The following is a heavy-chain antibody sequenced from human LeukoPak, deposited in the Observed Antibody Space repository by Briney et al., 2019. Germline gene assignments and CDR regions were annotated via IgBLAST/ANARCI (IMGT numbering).Heavy chain of an antibody. J-gene: IGHJ4*02. CDR3: ARRKPHRGATDY. V-gene: IGHV3-21*01. CDR1: GFTFSSYS. CDR2: ISSSSSYI. D-gene: IGHD1-26*01. Sequence: GGSLRLSCAASGFTFSSYSMNWVRQAPGKGLEWVSSISSSSSYIYYADSVKGRFTISRDNAKNSLYLQMNSLRAEDTAVYYCARRKPHRGATDYWGQGTLVTVSS.